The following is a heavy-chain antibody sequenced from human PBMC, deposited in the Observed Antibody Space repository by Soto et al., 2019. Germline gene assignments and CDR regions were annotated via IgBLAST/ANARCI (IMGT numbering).Heavy chain of an antibody. CDR3: AKDTPFDY. CDR2: ISSSGGST. CDR1: GVTFSNHF. J-gene: IGHJ4*02. Sequence: RGSLRLSCAASGVTFSNHFMSWVRQAPGKGLEWVSSISSSGGSTYYADSVKGRFTISRDNAKNTLYLQMNSLRAEDTAVYYCAKDTPFDYWGQGTLVTVSS. V-gene: IGHV3-23*01.